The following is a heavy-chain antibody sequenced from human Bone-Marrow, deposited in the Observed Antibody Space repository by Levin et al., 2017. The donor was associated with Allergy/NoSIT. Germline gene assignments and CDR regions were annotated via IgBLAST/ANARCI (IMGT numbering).Heavy chain of an antibody. D-gene: IGHD1-26*01. CDR2: ISYDATYK. V-gene: IGHV3-30*03. J-gene: IGHJ6*02. CDR1: GFTFNFYG. CDR3: AGGEVGTTYYFGMDV. Sequence: GESLKISCAASGFTFNFYGMHWVRQAPGKGLQWVSSISYDATYKNYADSVKGRFTISRDDSKNTVYLQMSSLRPEDTAIYYCAGGEVGTTYYFGMDVWGQGTTVTVSS.